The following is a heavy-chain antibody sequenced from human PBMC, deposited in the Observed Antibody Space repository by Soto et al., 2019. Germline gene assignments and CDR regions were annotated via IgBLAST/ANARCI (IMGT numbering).Heavy chain of an antibody. V-gene: IGHV1-69*13. CDR2: IIPIFGTA. Sequence: VASVKVSCKAPGGTFSSYAISWVRQAPGQGLEWMGGIIPIFGTANYAQKFQGRVTITADESTSTAYMELSSLRSEDTAVYYCARRAYCSGGSCYNNWFDPWGQGTLVTVSS. D-gene: IGHD2-15*01. J-gene: IGHJ5*02. CDR3: ARRAYCSGGSCYNNWFDP. CDR1: GGTFSSYA.